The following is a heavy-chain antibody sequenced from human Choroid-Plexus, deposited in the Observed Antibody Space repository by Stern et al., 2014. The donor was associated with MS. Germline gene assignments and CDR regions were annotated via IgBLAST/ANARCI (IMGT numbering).Heavy chain of an antibody. CDR3: AKDRQYLTYFFDH. CDR1: GFTFGSCA. D-gene: IGHD2/OR15-2a*01. V-gene: IGHV3-30*04. CDR2: VSYDGSNK. J-gene: IGHJ5*02. Sequence: QVQLAPSGGGVVQPGRPLRLSCVASGFTFGSCAMHWVRQAPGKGLEWVAGVSYDGSNKYYADSVKGRFTISRDNSQNTLYMQMSSLRPEDTAVYYCAKDRQYLTYFFDHWGQGSLVTVSS.